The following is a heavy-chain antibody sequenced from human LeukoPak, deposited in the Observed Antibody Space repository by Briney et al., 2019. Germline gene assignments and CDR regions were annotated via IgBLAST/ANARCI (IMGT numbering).Heavy chain of an antibody. CDR3: ARRLVAAKVFDY. CDR1: GGSFSGYY. D-gene: IGHD2-15*01. CDR2: INHRGST. V-gene: IGHV4-34*01. Sequence: SETLSLTCAVYGGSFSGYYWSWIRQPPGKGLEWIGEINHRGSTNYNPSLKSRVTISVDTSKNQFSLKLSSVTAADTAVYYCARRLVAAKVFDYWGQGALVTVSS. J-gene: IGHJ4*02.